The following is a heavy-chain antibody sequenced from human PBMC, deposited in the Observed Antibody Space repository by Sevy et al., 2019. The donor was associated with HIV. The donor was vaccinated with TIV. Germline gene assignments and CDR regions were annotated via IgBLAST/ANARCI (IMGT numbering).Heavy chain of an antibody. J-gene: IGHJ4*02. CDR3: ARGFCVSSSCSGSS. CDR2: VSGSGENT. CDR1: GFTFSRYG. D-gene: IGHD2-2*01. Sequence: GGSLRLSCAASGFTFSRYGMGWVRQAPGKGLEWVSIVSGSGENTYYADSVKGRFTISRDNAKNSLYLQMDSLTAEDTAVYYCARGFCVSSSCSGSSWGQGTLVTVSS. V-gene: IGHV3-23*01.